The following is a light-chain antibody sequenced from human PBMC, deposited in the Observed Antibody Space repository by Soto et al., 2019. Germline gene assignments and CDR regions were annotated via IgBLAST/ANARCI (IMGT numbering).Light chain of an antibody. CDR3: QQTLSFHPT. J-gene: IGKJ1*01. V-gene: IGKV1-12*01. Sequence: DTQMTQSPSSMSASVGGRVTRTCRASQAIDSWLAWYQQKPGEAPKLMIFTGSLLHSGVPPRFSGSGSGTDFTLTISSMQPEDFATYYCQQTLSFHPTFGQWNKVAI. CDR2: TGS. CDR1: QAIDSW.